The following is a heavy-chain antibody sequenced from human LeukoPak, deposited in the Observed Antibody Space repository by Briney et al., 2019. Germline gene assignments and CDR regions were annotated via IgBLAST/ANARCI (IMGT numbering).Heavy chain of an antibody. CDR1: GYTFTSYD. J-gene: IGHJ5*02. CDR2: MNPNSGNT. Sequence: ASVKVSCKASGYTFTSYDINWVRQATGQGLEWMGWMNPNSGNTGYAQKFQGRVTITRNTSISTAYMELSSLRSEDTAVYYCARKLGYCSSTSCYYWFDPWGQGTLATVSS. D-gene: IGHD2-2*01. CDR3: ARKLGYCSSTSCYYWFDP. V-gene: IGHV1-8*03.